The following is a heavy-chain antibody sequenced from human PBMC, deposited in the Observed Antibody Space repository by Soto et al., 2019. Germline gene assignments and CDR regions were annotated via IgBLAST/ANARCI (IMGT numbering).Heavy chain of an antibody. CDR2: ISGSGGSA. CDR1: GFTFSNYA. Sequence: GGSLRLSCAASGFTFSNYAMNWVRQAPGRGLECVSVISGSGGSAYYADSVQGRFTISRDNSKNTLYMQMNSLRDEDTAIYYCVREGSGWNSRGSFDFWGRGTMVTVSS. D-gene: IGHD6-19*01. J-gene: IGHJ3*01. V-gene: IGHV3-23*01. CDR3: VREGSGWNSRGSFDF.